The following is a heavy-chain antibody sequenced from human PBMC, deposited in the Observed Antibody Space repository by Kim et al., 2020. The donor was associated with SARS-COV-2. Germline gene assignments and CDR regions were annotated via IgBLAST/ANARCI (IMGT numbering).Heavy chain of an antibody. D-gene: IGHD3-10*01. Sequence: KGRFTISRDNAKNSLYLQMNSLRAEDTALYYCAKEAGGQSIGKNYWYFDLWGRGTLVTVSS. CDR3: AKEAGGQSIGKNYWYFDL. V-gene: IGHV3-9*01. J-gene: IGHJ2*01.